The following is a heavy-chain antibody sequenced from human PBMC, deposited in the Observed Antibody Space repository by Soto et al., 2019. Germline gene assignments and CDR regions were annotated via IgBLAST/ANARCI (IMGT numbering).Heavy chain of an antibody. D-gene: IGHD3-16*01. CDR3: AAGGVPNVGWFDP. Sequence: SETLSLTCTVSGGSISSSTFYWGWIRQPPGKGLEWVGTIYYSRNTYYNPSLKSRVTISVDTSKNQLSLKLNSVTAADTAVYYCAAGGVPNVGWFDPWGQGTLVTVSS. J-gene: IGHJ5*02. CDR1: GGSISSSTFY. CDR2: IYYSRNT. V-gene: IGHV4-39*01.